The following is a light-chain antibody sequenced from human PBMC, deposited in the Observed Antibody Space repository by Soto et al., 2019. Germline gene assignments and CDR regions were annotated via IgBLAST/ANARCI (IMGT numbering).Light chain of an antibody. J-gene: IGKJ4*01. CDR2: GAS. CDR3: QQYSSSPLT. V-gene: IGKV3-15*01. CDR1: QSVRSN. Sequence: EIVMTQSPATLSVSPGERATLSCRASQSVRSNYLSWYQQKPGQAPRLLIYGASTRATGFPARFSGSWSGTEFTLTVCRLQSEDFAVYYCQQYSSSPLTFGGGTKVEIK.